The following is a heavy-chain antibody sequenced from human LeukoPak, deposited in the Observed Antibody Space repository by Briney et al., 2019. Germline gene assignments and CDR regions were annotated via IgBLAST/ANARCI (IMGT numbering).Heavy chain of an antibody. V-gene: IGHV3-33*08. Sequence: GGSLRLSCAASGFTFSSSSMHWVRQAPGKGLEWVAVIWYDGSNKYYADSVKGRFTISRDNSKNTLYLQMNSLRAEDTAVYYCARQMDGYNIDYWGQGTLVTVSS. CDR1: GFTFSSSS. J-gene: IGHJ4*02. D-gene: IGHD5-12*01. CDR2: IWYDGSNK. CDR3: ARQMDGYNIDY.